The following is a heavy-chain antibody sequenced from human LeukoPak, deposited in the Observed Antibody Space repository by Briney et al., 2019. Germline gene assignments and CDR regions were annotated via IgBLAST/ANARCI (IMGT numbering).Heavy chain of an antibody. V-gene: IGHV3-74*01. D-gene: IGHD2-8*01. Sequence: QPGGSLRLSCAVSGFTFGSRWMHWVRQAPGKGLVWVALIKDDGSTTNYADSVKGRFTAPRDDAKNTVYLQMSSLTAEDTAVYYCHPLAYVSNWGQGTLVTVSS. CDR1: GFTFGSRW. J-gene: IGHJ4*02. CDR2: IKDDGSTT. CDR3: HPLAYVSN.